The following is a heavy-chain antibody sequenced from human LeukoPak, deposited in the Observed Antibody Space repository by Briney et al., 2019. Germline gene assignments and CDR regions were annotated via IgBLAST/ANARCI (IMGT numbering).Heavy chain of an antibody. D-gene: IGHD1-26*01. Sequence: SVKVSCKSSGGTFSSYAISWVRQAPGQGLEWMGGIIPIFGTANYAQKLQGRVTITADESTSTAYMELSSLRSEDTAVYYCARAGIVGATALFDYWGQGTLVTVSS. CDR2: IIPIFGTA. CDR3: ARAGIVGATALFDY. J-gene: IGHJ4*02. CDR1: GGTFSSYA. V-gene: IGHV1-69*01.